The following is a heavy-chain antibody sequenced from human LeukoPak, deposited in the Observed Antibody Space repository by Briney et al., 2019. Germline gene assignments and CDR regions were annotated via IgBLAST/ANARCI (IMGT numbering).Heavy chain of an antibody. CDR2: IYSGGTT. Sequence: GGSLRLSCAASGFTVSSNYMSWVRQAPGKGLEWVSLIYSGGTTYYADSVKGRFTISRDNSKNTLYLQMNSLRAEDTAVYYCAKAPLLWFGGWHYFDYWGQGTLVTVSS. D-gene: IGHD3-10*01. V-gene: IGHV3-53*05. CDR3: AKAPLLWFGGWHYFDY. CDR1: GFTVSSNY. J-gene: IGHJ4*02.